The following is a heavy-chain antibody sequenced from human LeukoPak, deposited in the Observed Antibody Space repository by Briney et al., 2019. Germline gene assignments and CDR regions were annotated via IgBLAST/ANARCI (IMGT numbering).Heavy chain of an antibody. J-gene: IGHJ4*02. D-gene: IGHD3-22*01. CDR1: GYTFTGYY. CDR2: INPNSGGT. V-gene: IGHV1-2*02. Sequence: ASVKVSCKASGYTFTGYYMHWVRQAPGQGLEWMGWINPNSGGTNYAQKFQGRVTMTRDTSIGTAYMELSRLRSDDTAVYYCARTSYYYDSSGYYPYWGQGTLVTVSS. CDR3: ARTSYYYDSSGYYPY.